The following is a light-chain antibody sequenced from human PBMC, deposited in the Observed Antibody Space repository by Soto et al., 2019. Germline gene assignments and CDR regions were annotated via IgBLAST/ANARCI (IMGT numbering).Light chain of an antibody. V-gene: IGKV3-15*01. CDR3: QQYNTWPKT. CDR1: QSVSSN. Sequence: EIVMTQSPATLSVSPGERATLFCTASQSVSSNLAWYQQKPGQAPTLLISGVSTRATGIPARFSGSGSGTEFTLTISSRQSEDFAVYYCQQYNTWPKTFGQGTKVEIK. CDR2: GVS. J-gene: IGKJ1*01.